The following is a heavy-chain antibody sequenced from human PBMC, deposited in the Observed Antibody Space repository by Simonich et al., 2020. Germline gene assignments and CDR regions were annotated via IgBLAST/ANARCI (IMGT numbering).Heavy chain of an antibody. V-gene: IGHV3-21*01. D-gene: IGHD1-26*01. CDR1: GFTFSSYS. J-gene: IGHJ3*02. Sequence: EVQLVESGGGLVKPAGSLRLSCAASGFTFSSYSMNWVRQAPGKWLEWVSSISNSSSYIYYADSMKGRFTISRDNAKNSLYLQMNSLRAEETAVYYCARGIVGASGAFDIWGQGTMVTVSS. CDR2: ISNSSSYI. CDR3: ARGIVGASGAFDI.